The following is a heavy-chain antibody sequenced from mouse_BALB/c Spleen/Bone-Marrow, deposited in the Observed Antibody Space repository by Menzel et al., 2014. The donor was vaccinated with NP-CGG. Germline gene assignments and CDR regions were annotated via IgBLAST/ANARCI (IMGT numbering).Heavy chain of an antibody. V-gene: IGHV1-87*01. Sequence: VQVVESGAELARPGASVKLSCKASAYTFTSYWMQWVKQRPGQGLEWIGAIYPGDGDTRYTQKFKGKATLTVDKSSSTAHMELLSLASEDSAVFYCGTGGGNYGMDYWGQGTSVTVSS. CDR3: GTGGGNYGMDY. CDR1: AYTFTSYW. CDR2: IYPGDGDT. J-gene: IGHJ4*01. D-gene: IGHD2-14*01.